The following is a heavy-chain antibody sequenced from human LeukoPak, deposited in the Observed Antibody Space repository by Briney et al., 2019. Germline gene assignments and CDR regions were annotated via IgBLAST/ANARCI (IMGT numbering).Heavy chain of an antibody. CDR2: AHKSGRT. D-gene: IGHD3-22*01. CDR3: ARDRNYDSIGYIDRGFDL. Sequence: SETLSLTCSVSGGSISSYNWSWIRQPPGKGLEWMGYAHKSGRTNNNPSLKSRVTISLDTSKNQFALKLSSVTAAVTAVYYCARDRNYDSIGYIDRGFDLWGHGTMVTVSS. V-gene: IGHV4-59*01. J-gene: IGHJ3*01. CDR1: GGSISSYN.